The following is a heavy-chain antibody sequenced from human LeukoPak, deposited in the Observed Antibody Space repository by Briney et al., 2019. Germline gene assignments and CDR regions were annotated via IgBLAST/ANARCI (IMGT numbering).Heavy chain of an antibody. Sequence: ASVKVSCKASGYTFTSYGISWVRQAPGQGLEWMGRINPNSGGTNYAQKFQGRVTMTRDTSISTAYMELSRLRSDDTAVYYCARERYYYGSGSSPPDYWGQGTLVTVSS. CDR3: ARERYYYGSGSSPPDY. D-gene: IGHD3-10*01. CDR1: GYTFTSYG. J-gene: IGHJ4*02. V-gene: IGHV1-2*06. CDR2: INPNSGGT.